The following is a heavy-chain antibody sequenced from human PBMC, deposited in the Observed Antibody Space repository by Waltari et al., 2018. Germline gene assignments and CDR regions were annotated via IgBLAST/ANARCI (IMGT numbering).Heavy chain of an antibody. V-gene: IGHV3-30*02. Sequence: QVQLVESGGGVVQPGGSLRLSCAASGFTFSSYGMHWVRQAPGKGLEWVAFIRYDGSNKYYADSVKGRFTISRDNSKNTLYLQMNSLRAEDTAVYYCANMYYYDSSGYNDAFDIWGQGTMVTVSS. CDR2: IRYDGSNK. CDR1: GFTFSSYG. J-gene: IGHJ3*02. CDR3: ANMYYYDSSGYNDAFDI. D-gene: IGHD3-22*01.